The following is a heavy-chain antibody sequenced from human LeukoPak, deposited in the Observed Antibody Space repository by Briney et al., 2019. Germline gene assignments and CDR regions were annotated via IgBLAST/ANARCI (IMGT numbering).Heavy chain of an antibody. CDR2: INTNTGNP. D-gene: IGHD5-24*01. CDR3: ATRCRGSHYYYMDV. CDR1: GYTFNNFD. Sequence: ASVTVSCKASGYTFNNFDIDWIRQAPGQGLEWLGWINTNTGNPTYGQGFTGRFVFSMDTSVSTAYLQISSLKAEDTAVYYCATRCRGSHYYYMDVWGKGTTVIVSS. V-gene: IGHV7-4-1*02. J-gene: IGHJ6*03.